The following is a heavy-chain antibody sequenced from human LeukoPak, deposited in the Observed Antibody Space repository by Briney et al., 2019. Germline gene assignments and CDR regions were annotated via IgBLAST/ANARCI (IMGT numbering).Heavy chain of an antibody. Sequence: GESLKISCKGFGYGFGSYWIYWVRQMPGKGLEWMGHIYPGDSDTTYSPSFQGQVTISADKSINTAYLQWNNLRASDSAIYYCARRFGNKWNSYYFDFWGQGTLVTVSS. CDR3: ARRFGNKWNSYYFDF. CDR2: IYPGDSDT. V-gene: IGHV5-51*01. J-gene: IGHJ4*02. D-gene: IGHD1-20*01. CDR1: GYGFGSYW.